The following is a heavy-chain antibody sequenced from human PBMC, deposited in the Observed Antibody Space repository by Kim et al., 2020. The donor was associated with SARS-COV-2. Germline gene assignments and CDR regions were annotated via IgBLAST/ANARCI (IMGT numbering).Heavy chain of an antibody. CDR1: GYTFTDYD. V-gene: IGHV1-8*01. J-gene: IGHJ4*02. D-gene: IGHD3-16*01. CDR3: ARAGWDHILGRAIDS. Sequence: ASVKVSCKTSGYTFTDYDITWLRQAAGQGLEWMGWMNPTSGNTGFAQNFQGRVSMTRDTHITTAYMEVSGLRFEDTAVHYCARAGWDHILGRAIDSWGQG. CDR2: MNPTSGNT.